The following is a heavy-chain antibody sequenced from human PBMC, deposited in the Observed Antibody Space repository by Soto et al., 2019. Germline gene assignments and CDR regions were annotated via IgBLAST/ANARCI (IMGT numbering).Heavy chain of an antibody. D-gene: IGHD1-26*01. V-gene: IGHV5-51*01. CDR2: IHPRASDT. CDR1: GYLFSTYW. CDR3: ARPWAVGATDAFDI. Sequence: GESLKTSWRCSGYLFSTYWIAGVRQLPGKGLGRVGIIHPRASDTRYSPSFQGQVTISADKSISTAYLQWISLRASDTAMYYGARPWAVGATDAFDIWGLGTMVTVSS. J-gene: IGHJ3*02.